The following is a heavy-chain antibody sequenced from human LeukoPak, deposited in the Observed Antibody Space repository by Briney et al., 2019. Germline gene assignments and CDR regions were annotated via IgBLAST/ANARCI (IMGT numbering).Heavy chain of an antibody. D-gene: IGHD3-22*01. V-gene: IGHV1-2*02. CDR1: GYTFTGYY. Sequence: ASVKVSCKASGYTFTGYYMHWVRQAPGQGHEWMGWINPNSGGTNYAQKFQGRVTMTRDTSISTDYMELSRLRSDDTAVYYCARDRDYYDSSGYLPPPGAFDIWGQGTMVTVSS. CDR2: INPNSGGT. J-gene: IGHJ3*02. CDR3: ARDRDYYDSSGYLPPPGAFDI.